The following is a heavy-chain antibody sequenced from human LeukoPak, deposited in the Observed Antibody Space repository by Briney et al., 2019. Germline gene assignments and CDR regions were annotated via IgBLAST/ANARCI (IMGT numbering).Heavy chain of an antibody. D-gene: IGHD3-10*01. Sequence: GGSLRLSCAASGVTVSSDYMSWVRQAPGKGLEWVSVMYSGGSTYYAGSVKGRFTISRDKSKNTLYLQMNSLRGEDTAVYYCARYFQPGTSNWFDPWGQGTLVTVSS. CDR3: ARYFQPGTSNWFDP. V-gene: IGHV3-66*01. CDR1: GVTVSSDY. J-gene: IGHJ5*02. CDR2: MYSGGST.